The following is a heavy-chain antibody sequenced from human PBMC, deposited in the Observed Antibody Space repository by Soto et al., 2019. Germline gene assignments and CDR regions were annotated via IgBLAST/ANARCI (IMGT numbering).Heavy chain of an antibody. J-gene: IGHJ3*01. CDR3: SKAMIGSYDSDAFDV. CDR1: GFTFSSYA. D-gene: IGHD3-22*01. V-gene: IGHV3-30*18. Sequence: PGGSLRLSCAASGFTFSSYAVSWVRQAPGKGPEWVAVISYDESTTFYADSVKGRFTISRDNSKNTLFLQMNSLRPEDTAVYYCSKAMIGSYDSDAFDVWGQGTMVTVSS. CDR2: ISYDESTT.